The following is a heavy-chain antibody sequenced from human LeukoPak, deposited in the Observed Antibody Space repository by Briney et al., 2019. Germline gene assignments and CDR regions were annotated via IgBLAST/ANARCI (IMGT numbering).Heavy chain of an antibody. Sequence: SETLSLTCTVSGGSISSSSYYWGWIRQPPGKGLEWIGSIYYSGSTYYNPSFKSRVTISVDTSKNQFSLRLSSVTAADTAVYYCAREVAAAGLNYYYYYMDVWGKGTTVTVSS. CDR2: IYYSGST. J-gene: IGHJ6*03. CDR3: AREVAAAGLNYYYYYMDV. D-gene: IGHD6-13*01. CDR1: GGSISSSSYY. V-gene: IGHV4-39*07.